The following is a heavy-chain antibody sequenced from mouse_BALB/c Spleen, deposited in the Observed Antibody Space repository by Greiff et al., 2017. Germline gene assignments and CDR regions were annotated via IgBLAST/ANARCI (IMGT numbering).Heavy chain of an antibody. V-gene: IGHV1-12*01. CDR3: ARNYGYWYFDV. D-gene: IGHD1-1*01. Sequence: QVQLQQSGAELARPGASVKMSCKASGYTFTSYNMHWVKQTPGQGLEWIGAIYPGNGDTSYNQKFKGKATLTADKSSSTAYMQLSSLTSEDSAVYYCARNYGYWYFDVWGAGTTVTVSS. CDR2: IYPGNGDT. J-gene: IGHJ1*01. CDR1: GYTFTSYN.